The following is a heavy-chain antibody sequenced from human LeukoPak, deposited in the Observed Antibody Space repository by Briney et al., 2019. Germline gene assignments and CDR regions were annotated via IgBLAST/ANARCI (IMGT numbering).Heavy chain of an antibody. CDR1: GYTFTSYY. CDR2: INPSGGST. V-gene: IGHV1-46*01. J-gene: IGHJ4*02. Sequence: ASVKVSCKASGYTFTSYYMHWVRQAPGQGLEWMGIINPSGGSTNYEQKLQGRVTMTTDTSTSTAYMELRSLRSDDTAVYYSARGTICGGDCYSSDFDDWGQGTLVTVAS. CDR3: ARGTICGGDCYSSDFDD. D-gene: IGHD2-21*02.